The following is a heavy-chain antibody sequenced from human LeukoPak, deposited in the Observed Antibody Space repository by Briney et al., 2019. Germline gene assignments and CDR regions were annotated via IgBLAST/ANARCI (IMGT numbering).Heavy chain of an antibody. V-gene: IGHV3-21*01. CDR1: GFTYSSYT. CDR3: ARGVGATPAFFDY. Sequence: GWSLRLSCSASGFTYSSYTINWVRQAPGKGLEWVSSISSSSTYIYYADSMKGRITVSRDNAKNSLFLQMNSLRAEDAAVYYCARGVGATPAFFDYWGQGTLVTVSS. CDR2: ISSSSTYI. J-gene: IGHJ4*02. D-gene: IGHD1-26*01.